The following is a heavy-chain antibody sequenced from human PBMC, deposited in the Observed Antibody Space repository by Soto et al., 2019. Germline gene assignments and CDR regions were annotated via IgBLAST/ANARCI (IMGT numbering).Heavy chain of an antibody. CDR1: GGSISSYY. J-gene: IGHJ3*02. D-gene: IGHD6-19*01. CDR2: IYTSGST. V-gene: IGHV4-4*07. CDR3: ARDHEWLVRNDAFDI. Sequence: PETLSLTCNVSGGSISSYYWSWIRQPAGKGLEWIGRIYTSGSTNYNPSLKSRVTMSVDTSKNQFSLKLSSVTAADTAVYYCARDHEWLVRNDAFDIWGQGTMVTVSS.